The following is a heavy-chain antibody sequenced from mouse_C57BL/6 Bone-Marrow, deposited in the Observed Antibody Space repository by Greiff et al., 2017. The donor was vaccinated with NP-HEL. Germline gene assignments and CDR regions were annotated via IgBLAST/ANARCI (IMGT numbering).Heavy chain of an antibody. CDR1: GYSFTGYY. Sequence: VQLQQSGPELVKPGASVKISCKASGYSFTGYYMNWVKQSPEKSLEWIGEINPSTGGTTYNQKFKAKATLTVDKSSSTAYMQLKSLTSEDSAVDYCALWYDFDYWGQGTTLTVSS. CDR3: ALWYDFDY. CDR2: INPSTGGT. D-gene: IGHD2-1*01. V-gene: IGHV1-42*01. J-gene: IGHJ2*01.